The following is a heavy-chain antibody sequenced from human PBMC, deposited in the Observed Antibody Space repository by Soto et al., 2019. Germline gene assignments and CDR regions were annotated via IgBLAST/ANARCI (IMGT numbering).Heavy chain of an antibody. CDR1: GFTFSSYA. CDR3: ARERPYSGYDPSKEYYFDY. CDR2: ISYDGSNK. J-gene: IGHJ4*02. D-gene: IGHD5-12*01. Sequence: QVQLVESGGGVVQPGRSLRLSCAASGFTFSSYAMHWVRQAPGKGLEWVAVISYDGSNKYYADSVKGRFTISRDNSKNTLDLQMNSLSAEDTAVYYCARERPYSGYDPSKEYYFDYWGQGTLVTVSS. V-gene: IGHV3-30-3*01.